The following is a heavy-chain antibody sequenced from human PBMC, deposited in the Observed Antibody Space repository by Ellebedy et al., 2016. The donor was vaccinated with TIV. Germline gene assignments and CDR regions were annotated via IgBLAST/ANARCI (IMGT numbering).Heavy chain of an antibody. CDR2: INPILGTA. D-gene: IGHD4-17*01. CDR3: AADYGDYIIED. V-gene: IGHV1-69*04. Sequence: AASVKVSCKAFGGTFSNYAVTWARQAPGQGLEWMGRINPILGTANYAQKFQGRVTMTADKSTSTDYMELTSLRSEDTAVYYCAADYGDYIIEDWGQGTLITVSS. CDR1: GGTFSNYA. J-gene: IGHJ4*02.